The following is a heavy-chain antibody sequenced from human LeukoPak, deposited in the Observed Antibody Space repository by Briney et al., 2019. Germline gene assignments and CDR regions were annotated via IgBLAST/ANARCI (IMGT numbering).Heavy chain of an antibody. Sequence: NPSETLSLTCAVYGGSFSGYYWSWIRQPPGKGLEWIGEINHSGSTNYNPSLKSRVTISVDTPKNQFSLKLSSVTAADTAVYYCARGPGTPYYDILTGYYAFDYWGQGTLVTVSS. V-gene: IGHV4-34*01. J-gene: IGHJ4*02. CDR2: INHSGST. CDR1: GGSFSGYY. D-gene: IGHD3-9*01. CDR3: ARGPGTPYYDILTGYYAFDY.